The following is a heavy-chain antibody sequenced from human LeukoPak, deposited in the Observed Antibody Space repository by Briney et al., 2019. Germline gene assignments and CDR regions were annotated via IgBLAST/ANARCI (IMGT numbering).Heavy chain of an antibody. D-gene: IGHD3-22*01. CDR2: ISGSGGNT. V-gene: IGHV3-23*01. Sequence: GGSLRLSCAASEFTFSSYGMNWVRQAPGKGLEWVSGISGSGGNTYYADSVKARFTISRDNSKNTLYLQMNSLRAEDTAVYYCAKGSYFDSSGYYRDDAFDVWGHGTMVTVSS. CDR1: EFTFSSYG. J-gene: IGHJ3*01. CDR3: AKGSYFDSSGYYRDDAFDV.